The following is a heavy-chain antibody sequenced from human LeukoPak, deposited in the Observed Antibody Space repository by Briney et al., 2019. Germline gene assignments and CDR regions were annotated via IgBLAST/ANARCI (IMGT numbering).Heavy chain of an antibody. CDR3: AKHDGSSWAY. D-gene: IGHD6-13*01. V-gene: IGHV4-59*08. J-gene: IGHJ4*02. Sequence: PSETLSLTCTVSGGSISGYYWSWIRQPPGKGLEWIGYIYSSGITDYNPSLKGRVTISEDTSKNQFSLRLGSVTAADTALYYCAKHDGSSWAYWGQGILVTVSS. CDR1: GGSISGYY. CDR2: IYSSGIT.